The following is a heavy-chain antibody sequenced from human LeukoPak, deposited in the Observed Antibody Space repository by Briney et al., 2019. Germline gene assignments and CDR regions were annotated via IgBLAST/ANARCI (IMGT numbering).Heavy chain of an antibody. V-gene: IGHV1-18*01. J-gene: IGHJ4*02. CDR1: GYTFTSYG. D-gene: IGHD3-10*01. CDR3: AKDRYYGSGSILLYYFDY. CDR2: ISAYNGNT. Sequence: GASVKVSCKASGYTFTSYGISWVRRAPGQGLEWMGWISAYNGNTNYAQKLQGRVTMTTDTSTSTAYMELRSLRSDDTAVYYCAKDRYYGSGSILLYYFDYWGQGTLVTVSS.